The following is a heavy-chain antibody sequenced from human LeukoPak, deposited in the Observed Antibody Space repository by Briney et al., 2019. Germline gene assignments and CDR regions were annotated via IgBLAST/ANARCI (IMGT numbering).Heavy chain of an antibody. CDR3: AREGEGQWLIGDGYFDY. CDR1: GGTFSSYA. Sequence: AASVKVSCKASGGTFSSYAISWVRQAPGQGLEWMGGIIPIFGTANYAQKFQGRVTITADESTSTAYMELSSLRSEDTAVYYCAREGEGQWLIGDGYFDYWGQGTLVTVSS. D-gene: IGHD6-19*01. V-gene: IGHV1-69*13. J-gene: IGHJ4*02. CDR2: IIPIFGTA.